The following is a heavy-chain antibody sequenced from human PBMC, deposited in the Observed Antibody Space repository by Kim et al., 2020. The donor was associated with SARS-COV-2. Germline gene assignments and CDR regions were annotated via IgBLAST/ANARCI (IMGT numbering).Heavy chain of an antibody. Sequence: SETLSLTCAVSGGSISSSNWWSWVRQPPGKGLEWIGEIYHSGSTNYNPSLKSRVTISVDKSKNQFSLKLSSVTAADTAVYYCARASKVRGAGGDWFDPWGQGTLVTVSS. D-gene: IGHD3-10*01. CDR2: IYHSGST. V-gene: IGHV4-4*02. CDR1: GGSISSSNW. CDR3: ARASKVRGAGGDWFDP. J-gene: IGHJ5*02.